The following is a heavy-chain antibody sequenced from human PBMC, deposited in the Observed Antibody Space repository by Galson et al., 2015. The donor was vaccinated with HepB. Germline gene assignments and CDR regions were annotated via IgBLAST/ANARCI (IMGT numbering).Heavy chain of an antibody. CDR2: ISAYNGNT. D-gene: IGHD3-3*01. J-gene: IGHJ6*02. CDR3: ARESTIFGVVIWSNYYYGMDV. CDR1: GYIFRSYG. V-gene: IGHV1-18*04. Sequence: SVKVSCKASGYIFRSYGISWVRQAPGQGLEWMGWISAYNGNTNYAQKFQGRVTMTTDTPTSTAYMELRSLRSDDTAVYYCARESTIFGVVIWSNYYYGMDVWGQGTTVTVSS.